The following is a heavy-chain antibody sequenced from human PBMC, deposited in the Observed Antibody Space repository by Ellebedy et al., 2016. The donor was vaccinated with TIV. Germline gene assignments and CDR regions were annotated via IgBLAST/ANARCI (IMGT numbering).Heavy chain of an antibody. J-gene: IGHJ4*02. CDR2: ISCSGNTI. CDR3: TRDCSTASCHDY. D-gene: IGHD2-2*01. Sequence: PGGSLRLSCAASGFTFSSYEMNWVRQAPGKGLEWVSYISCSGNTIHYADSVRGRFTISRDNANNSLYLQMNSLRAEDTAVYFCTRDCSTASCHDYWGQGTLVTVSS. V-gene: IGHV3-48*03. CDR1: GFTFSSYE.